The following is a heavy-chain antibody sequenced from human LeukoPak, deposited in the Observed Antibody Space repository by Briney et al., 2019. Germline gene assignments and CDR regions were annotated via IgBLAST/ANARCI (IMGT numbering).Heavy chain of an antibody. Sequence: PSETLSLTCTVSGGSISSSSYYWGWIRQHPGKGLEWIGSIYYSGSTYYNPSLKSRVTISVDTSKNQFSLKLSSVTAADTAVYYCARGNHFTHTEDYWGQGTLVTVSS. V-gene: IGHV4-39*07. D-gene: IGHD1-14*01. J-gene: IGHJ4*02. CDR2: IYYSGST. CDR3: ARGNHFTHTEDY. CDR1: GGSISSSSYY.